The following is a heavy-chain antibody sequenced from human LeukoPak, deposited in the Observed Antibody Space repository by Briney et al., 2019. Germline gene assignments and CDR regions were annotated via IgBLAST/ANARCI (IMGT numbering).Heavy chain of an antibody. D-gene: IGHD1-26*01. V-gene: IGHV3-15*01. Sequence: GRSPRLSCAAPGLSFDNAWMRWVSQVPRKWVEWVGRIRGKVDAGTTDYAAHVKGRFTISRDDSGKTLYLHLTSLQTEDTTVYYCTTMGGDNGFDCYFDVWGRGTLVTVSS. J-gene: IGHJ2*01. CDR1: GLSFDNAW. CDR3: TTMGGDNGFDCYFDV. CDR2: IRGKVDAGTT.